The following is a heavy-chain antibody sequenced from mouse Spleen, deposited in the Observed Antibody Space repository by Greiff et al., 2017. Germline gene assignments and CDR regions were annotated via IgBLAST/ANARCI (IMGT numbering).Heavy chain of an antibody. CDR1: GYTFTDYY. Sequence: EVQLQQSGPVLVKPGASVKMSCKASGYTFTDYYMNWVKQSHGKSLEWIGVINPYNGGTSYNQKFKGKATLTVDKSSSTAYMELNSLTSEDSAGYYCARGAQRSWYFDVWGAGTTVTVSS. CDR2: INPYNGGT. V-gene: IGHV1-19*01. J-gene: IGHJ1*01. CDR3: ARGAQRSWYFDV.